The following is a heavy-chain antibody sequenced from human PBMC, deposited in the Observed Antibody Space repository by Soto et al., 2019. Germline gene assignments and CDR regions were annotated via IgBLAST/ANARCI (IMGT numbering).Heavy chain of an antibody. CDR3: ARFLGGGYYYMDG. Sequence: PSETLSLTCAVYGGSFSGYYWSWIRQPPGKGLEWIGEINHSGSTNYNPSLKSRVTISVDTSKNQFSLKLSSVTAADTAVYYCARFLGGGYYYMDGWGKGTTVTVSS. CDR1: GGSFSGYY. J-gene: IGHJ6*03. CDR2: INHSGST. D-gene: IGHD3-16*01. V-gene: IGHV4-34*01.